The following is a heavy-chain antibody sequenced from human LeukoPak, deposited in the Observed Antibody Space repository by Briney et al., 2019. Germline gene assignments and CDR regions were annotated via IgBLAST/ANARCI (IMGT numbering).Heavy chain of an antibody. V-gene: IGHV1-18*01. CDR2: ISAYNGNT. D-gene: IGHD3-22*01. CDR1: GYTFTSYG. J-gene: IGHJ6*02. Sequence: GASVTVSCKASGYTFTSYGISWVRQAPGQGLEWMGWISAYNGNTNYAQKFQGRVTITADESTSTAYMELSSLRSEDTAVYYCARDPSYYYDSSGYYPPYYYGMDVWGQGTTVTVSS. CDR3: ARDPSYYYDSSGYYPPYYYGMDV.